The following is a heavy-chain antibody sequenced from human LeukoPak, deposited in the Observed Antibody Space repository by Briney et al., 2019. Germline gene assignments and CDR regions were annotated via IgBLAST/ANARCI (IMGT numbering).Heavy chain of an antibody. Sequence: PSETLSLTCSVAGVSIRTYYWIWIRQPPAKGLDWLGFFSYSGSTKYNPSLKSRVTMSVDTSKNQFSLKLSSVTAADAAVYYCARMYSGTSYYFDYWGQGTLVTVSS. CDR1: GVSIRTYY. CDR2: FSYSGST. V-gene: IGHV4-59*01. CDR3: ARMYSGTSYYFDY. D-gene: IGHD1-26*01. J-gene: IGHJ4*02.